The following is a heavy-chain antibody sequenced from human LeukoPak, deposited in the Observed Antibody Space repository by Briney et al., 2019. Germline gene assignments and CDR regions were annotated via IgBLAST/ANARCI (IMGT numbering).Heavy chain of an antibody. D-gene: IGHD6-13*01. Sequence: GESLKISCRGSGYSFSSYWIGWVRQMPGKGLEWMGIIYPGDSDTRYSPSFQGQVTISADKSISTAYLQWSSLKASDTAMYYCARRMAAAGTGYYFDYWGQGTLVTVSS. CDR2: IYPGDSDT. CDR1: GYSFSSYW. J-gene: IGHJ4*02. CDR3: ARRMAAAGTGYYFDY. V-gene: IGHV5-51*01.